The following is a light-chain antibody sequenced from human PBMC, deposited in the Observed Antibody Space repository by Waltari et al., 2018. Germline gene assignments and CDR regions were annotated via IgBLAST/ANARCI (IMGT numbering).Light chain of an antibody. J-gene: IGKJ1*01. V-gene: IGKV3-20*01. CDR3: QKYGTRPAT. CDR1: QSVSRT. Sequence: EIVLTQSPGRLSLSRGERATISCRASQSVSRTLAWYQQKPGQAPRLLIYDASIRATGIPDRFSGSGSGTDFSLTISRLEPEDFAVYYCQKYGTRPATFGQGTKVEIK. CDR2: DAS.